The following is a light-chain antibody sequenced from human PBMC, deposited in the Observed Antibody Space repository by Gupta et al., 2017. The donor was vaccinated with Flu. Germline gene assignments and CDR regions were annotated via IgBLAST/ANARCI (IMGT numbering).Light chain of an antibody. V-gene: IGKV4-1*01. CDR1: PSVLNSSNNKNY. CDR2: WAS. Sequence: NCKSSPSVLNSSNNKNYVAWYQQKPGQPPKLLICWASTREAGVPDLCSGSGSGTDFPPTSSSLQAEDVAVYYCQQYYNTPLTFGPGTKVDIK. J-gene: IGKJ3*01. CDR3: QQYYNTPLT.